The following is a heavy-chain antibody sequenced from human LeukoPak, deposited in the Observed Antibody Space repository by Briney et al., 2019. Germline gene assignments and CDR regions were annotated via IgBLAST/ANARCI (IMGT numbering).Heavy chain of an antibody. D-gene: IGHD5-24*01. CDR3: AREGYSPRDGYNFNFDY. Sequence: GGSLRLSCAASGFTFSSYSMNWVRQAPGKGLEWVSSISSSSSYIYYADSVKGRFTISRDNAKSSLYLQMNSLRAEDTAVYYCAREGYSPRDGYNFNFDYWGQGTLVTVSS. CDR2: ISSSSSYI. J-gene: IGHJ4*02. V-gene: IGHV3-21*01. CDR1: GFTFSSYS.